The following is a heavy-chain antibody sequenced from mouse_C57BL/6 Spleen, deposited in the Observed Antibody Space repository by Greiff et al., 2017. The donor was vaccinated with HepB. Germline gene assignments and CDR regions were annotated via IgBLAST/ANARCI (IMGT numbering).Heavy chain of an antibody. CDR1: GFTFSDYY. CDR2: INYDGSST. V-gene: IGHV5-16*01. CDR3: ARVGNWVYFDY. J-gene: IGHJ2*01. Sequence: EVNVVESEGGLVQPGSSMKLSCTASGFTFSDYYMAWVRQVPEKGLEWVANINYDGSSTYYLDSLKSRFIISRDNAKNILYLQMSSLKSEDTATYYCARVGNWVYFDYWGQGTTLTVSS. D-gene: IGHD4-1*01.